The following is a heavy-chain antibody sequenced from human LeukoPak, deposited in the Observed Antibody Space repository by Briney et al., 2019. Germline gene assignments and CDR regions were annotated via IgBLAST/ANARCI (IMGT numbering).Heavy chain of an antibody. CDR3: ARDTGPKRWLQPYYYYYYMDV. J-gene: IGHJ6*03. Sequence: ASVKVSCKASGYTFGAYYMYWVRQAPGQGLEWMGWIRPNSGGTNYAQKFQGRVTMTRDTSISTAYMELSRLRSDDTAVYYCARDTGPKRWLQPYYYYYYMDVWGKGTTVTVSS. V-gene: IGHV1-2*02. CDR2: IRPNSGGT. D-gene: IGHD5-24*01. CDR1: GYTFGAYY.